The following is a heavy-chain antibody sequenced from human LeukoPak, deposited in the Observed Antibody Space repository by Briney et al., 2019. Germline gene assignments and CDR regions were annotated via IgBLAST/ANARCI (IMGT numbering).Heavy chain of an antibody. J-gene: IGHJ4*02. CDR1: GFTFSSYW. Sequence: GGSLRLSCAASGFTFSSYWMHWVRQAPGKGLVWVSRINSDGSSTSYADPVKGRFTISRDNAKNTLYLQMNSLRAEDTAVYYCARAGYCSGGSCYFTANLGYWGQGTLVTVSS. CDR2: INSDGSST. V-gene: IGHV3-74*01. D-gene: IGHD2-15*01. CDR3: ARAGYCSGGSCYFTANLGY.